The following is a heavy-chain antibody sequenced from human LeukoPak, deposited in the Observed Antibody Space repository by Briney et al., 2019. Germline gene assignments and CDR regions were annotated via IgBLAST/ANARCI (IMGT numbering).Heavy chain of an antibody. CDR2: IIPIFGTA. Sequence: SVKVSCKASGGTFSSYAISWVRQAPGQGLEWMGGIIPIFGTANYAQKFQGRVTITADGSTSTAYMELSSLRSEDTAVYYCARSFPYCSSTSCYDVGYYFDYWGQGTLVTVSS. CDR3: ARSFPYCSSTSCYDVGYYFDY. D-gene: IGHD2-2*01. V-gene: IGHV1-69*13. CDR1: GGTFSSYA. J-gene: IGHJ4*02.